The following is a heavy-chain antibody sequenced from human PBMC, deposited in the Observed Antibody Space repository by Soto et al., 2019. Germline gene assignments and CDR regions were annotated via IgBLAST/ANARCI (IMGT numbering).Heavy chain of an antibody. CDR1: GGSISSGGYY. CDR3: ARGLFIWFGDFTYWFDP. D-gene: IGHD3-10*01. V-gene: IGHV4-31*03. Sequence: QVQLQESGPGLVKPSQTLSLTCTVSGGSISSGGYYWSWIRQHPGKGLEWIGYIYYSGSTYYNPSLKTRLTISLDTSKNQFSLNLSSVTAADTAVYYCARGLFIWFGDFTYWFDPWGQGTLVTVSS. J-gene: IGHJ5*02. CDR2: IYYSGST.